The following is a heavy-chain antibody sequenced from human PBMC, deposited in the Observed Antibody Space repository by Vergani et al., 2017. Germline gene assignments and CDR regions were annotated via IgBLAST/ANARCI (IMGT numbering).Heavy chain of an antibody. Sequence: QVQLQESGPGLVKPSETLSLTCTVSGGSISSYYWSWIRQPPGKGLEWIGYIYYSGSTNYNPSLKTRVTISVDTSKNQFSLKLSSVTAADTDVYYCARNPYCGGDCDSDAFDIWGQGTMVTVSS. CDR3: ARNPYCGGDCDSDAFDI. CDR1: GGSISSYY. J-gene: IGHJ3*02. V-gene: IGHV4-59*01. D-gene: IGHD2-21*02. CDR2: IYYSGST.